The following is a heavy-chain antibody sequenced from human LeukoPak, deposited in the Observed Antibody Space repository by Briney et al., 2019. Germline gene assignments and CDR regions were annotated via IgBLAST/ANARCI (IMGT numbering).Heavy chain of an antibody. V-gene: IGHV3-23*01. CDR3: ARGTPSSSGWLYYGMDV. D-gene: IGHD6-19*01. J-gene: IGHJ6*02. CDR2: ISGSGDKT. CDR1: GFTFTNYA. Sequence: GGSLRLSCAASGFTFTNYAMNWVRQAPGKGLEWVSDISGSGDKTYHADAVKGRFAISKDISKNTLYLQMNSLRAEDTAVYYCARGTPSSSGWLYYGMDVWGQGTTVTVSS.